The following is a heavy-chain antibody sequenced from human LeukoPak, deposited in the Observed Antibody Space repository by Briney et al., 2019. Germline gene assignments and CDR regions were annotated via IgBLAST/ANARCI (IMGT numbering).Heavy chain of an antibody. J-gene: IGHJ4*02. Sequence: GGSLRLSCAASEFTFSSYAMSWGRQAPGKGLEWVSVISGSGGSTFYADSVKGRFTISRDDSKDTLYLQMNSLRPEDTAKYFCAKDFVHFDSRGYYFDYWGRGTVVTVSS. CDR1: EFTFSSYA. V-gene: IGHV3-23*01. CDR3: AKDFVHFDSRGYYFDY. CDR2: ISGSGGST. D-gene: IGHD3-9*01.